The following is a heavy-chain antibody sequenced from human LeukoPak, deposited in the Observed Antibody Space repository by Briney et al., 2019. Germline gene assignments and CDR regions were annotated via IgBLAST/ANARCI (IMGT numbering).Heavy chain of an antibody. CDR1: GFTLSNHN. J-gene: IGHJ4*02. D-gene: IGHD6-19*01. CDR2: IWSRNRGNPI. CDR3: ARVYGSGWHRPRYDY. Sequence: GGSLRLSCAASGFTLSNHNMNWVRQAPGKGLEWVADIWSRNRGNPISYADSVKGRFTISRDNAKNSLYLQMNSLRAEDTAVYYCARVYGSGWHRPRYDYWGQGTLVTVSS. V-gene: IGHV3-48*04.